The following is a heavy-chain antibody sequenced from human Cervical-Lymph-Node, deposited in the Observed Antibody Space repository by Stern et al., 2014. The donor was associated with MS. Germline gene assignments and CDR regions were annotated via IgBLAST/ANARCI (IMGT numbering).Heavy chain of an antibody. J-gene: IGHJ4*02. Sequence: VQLVESGTEVKKPGASVKVSCKASGYTFFAYGITWVRQAPGQGLEWMGWVSDNNGKTTTAQSLQGRVVLTIATSTTTSYMELSRLRSDDTAVYYCARALRVLERSDLDFWGPGTLVTVSS. V-gene: IGHV1-18*01. CDR1: GYTFFAYG. D-gene: IGHD3-3*01. CDR3: ARALRVLERSDLDF. CDR2: VSDNNGKT.